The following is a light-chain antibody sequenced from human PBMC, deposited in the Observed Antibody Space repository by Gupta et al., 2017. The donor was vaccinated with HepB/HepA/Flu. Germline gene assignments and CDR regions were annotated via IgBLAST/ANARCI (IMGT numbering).Light chain of an antibody. CDR1: RSDVGGSKF. V-gene: IGLV2-14*03. J-gene: IGLJ3*02. Sequence: QSALTQPASVPGSPGQSLTISCTGTRSDVGGSKFVTWYQQHPGKAPKLMLYDVSNRPSGVSNRFSGSKSGNTASLTISGLQAEDEADYYCTSYTTTNTWVFGGGTKLTVL. CDR3: TSYTTTNTWV. CDR2: DVS.